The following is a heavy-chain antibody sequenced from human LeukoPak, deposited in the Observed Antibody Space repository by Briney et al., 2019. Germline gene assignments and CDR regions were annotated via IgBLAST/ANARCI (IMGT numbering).Heavy chain of an antibody. Sequence: NPSETLSLTCAVYGGSFSGYYWSWIRQPPGKGLEWIGEINHSGSTNYNPSLKSRVTISVDTSKNQFSLKLSSVTAADTAVYYCARGRAVWDYWGQGTLVTVSS. D-gene: IGHD3-16*01. CDR3: ARGRAVWDY. J-gene: IGHJ4*02. CDR2: INHSGST. V-gene: IGHV4-34*01. CDR1: GGSFSGYY.